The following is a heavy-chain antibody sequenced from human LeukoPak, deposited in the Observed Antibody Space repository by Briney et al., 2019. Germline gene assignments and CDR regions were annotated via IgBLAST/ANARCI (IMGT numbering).Heavy chain of an antibody. D-gene: IGHD4-17*01. V-gene: IGHV3-74*01. CDR3: TTDSHDYGDYGRGY. J-gene: IGHJ4*02. CDR2: INSDGSTT. Sequence: QPGGSLRLSCAASGFTFSSYWMHWVRQAPGKGLVWVSRINSDGSTTSYADSVKGRFTISRDNAKSTLYLQMNSLKTEDAAVYYCTTDSHDYGDYGRGYWGQGTLVTVSS. CDR1: GFTFSSYW.